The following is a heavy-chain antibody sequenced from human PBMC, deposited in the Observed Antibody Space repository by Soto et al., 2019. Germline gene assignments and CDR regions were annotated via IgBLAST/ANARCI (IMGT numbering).Heavy chain of an antibody. J-gene: IGHJ4*02. CDR2: IIPIFGTA. CDR1: GGTFSSYA. Sequence: SVKVSCKASGGTFSSYASSWVRQAPGQGLEWMGGIIPIFGTANYAQKFQGRVTITADESTSTAYMELSSLRSEDTAVYYCARELKEDFWSGYYLDYWGQGTLVTVSS. V-gene: IGHV1-69*13. D-gene: IGHD3-3*01. CDR3: ARELKEDFWSGYYLDY.